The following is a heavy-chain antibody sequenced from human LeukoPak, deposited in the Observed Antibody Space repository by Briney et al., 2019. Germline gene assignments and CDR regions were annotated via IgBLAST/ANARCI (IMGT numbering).Heavy chain of an antibody. CDR2: IWYDGSNK. V-gene: IGHV3-33*08. Sequence: GGSLRLTCAASGFTFGDQWMNWVRQAPGKGLEWVALIWYDGSNKYYADSVQGRFIISRDNSKNTLYLQMNSLRAEDTAVYYCAREMGLNIVATFGYWGQGTLVTVSS. CDR3: AREMGLNIVATFGY. J-gene: IGHJ4*02. D-gene: IGHD5-12*01. CDR1: GFTFGDQW.